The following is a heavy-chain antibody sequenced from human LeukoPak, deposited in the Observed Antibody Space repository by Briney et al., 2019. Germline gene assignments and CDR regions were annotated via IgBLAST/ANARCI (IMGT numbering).Heavy chain of an antibody. J-gene: IGHJ4*02. D-gene: IGHD2-21*02. CDR3: AREYCGGDCYPFDY. V-gene: IGHV3-74*01. CDR2: INSDGSST. CDR1: GFTFSSYW. Sequence: PGGSLRLSCAASGFTFSSYWMHWVRHAPGKGLVWVSRINSDGSSTSYADSVKGRFTISRDNAKNTLYLQMNSLRAEDTAVYYCAREYCGGDCYPFDYWGQGTLVTVSS.